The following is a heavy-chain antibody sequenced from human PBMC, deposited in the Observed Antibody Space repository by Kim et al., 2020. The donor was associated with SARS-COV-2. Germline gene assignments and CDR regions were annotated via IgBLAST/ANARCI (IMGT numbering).Heavy chain of an antibody. Sequence: SVKVSCKASGGTFSSYAISWVRQAPGQGLEWMGGIIPIFGTANYAQKFQGRVTITADESTSTAYMELSSLRSEDTAVYYCAGGTYYYDSSGYPAPYYYGMDVWGQGTTVTVSS. CDR3: AGGTYYYDSSGYPAPYYYGMDV. D-gene: IGHD3-22*01. CDR2: IIPIFGTA. CDR1: GGTFSSYA. J-gene: IGHJ6*02. V-gene: IGHV1-69*13.